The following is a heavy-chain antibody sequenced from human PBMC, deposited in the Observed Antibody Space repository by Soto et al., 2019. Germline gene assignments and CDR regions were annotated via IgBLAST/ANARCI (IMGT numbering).Heavy chain of an antibody. CDR3: ARATRYCSSTSCYFGRSKNNWCER. J-gene: IGHJ5*01. CDR1: GGSVSSGNYY. Sequence: SETLSLTCSVSGGSVSSGNYYWSWIRQPPGKGLEWIGYIYYTGSTNYNPSLKSRVTISVDTSKNQFSLKLSSVTAADTAVYYCARATRYCSSTSCYFGRSKNNWCERWGQGSMGSVAS. CDR2: IYYTGST. V-gene: IGHV4-61*01. D-gene: IGHD2-2*01.